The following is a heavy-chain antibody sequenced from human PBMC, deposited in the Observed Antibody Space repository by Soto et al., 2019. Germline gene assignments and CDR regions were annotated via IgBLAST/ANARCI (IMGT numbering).Heavy chain of an antibody. J-gene: IGHJ4*02. Sequence: PGGSLRLSWAASGFTISDAWMSWVRQAPGKGLEWVGRIKSKTDGGTTDYAAPVKGRFTISRDDSKNTLYLQMNSLKTEDTAVYYCTTVRGPGDDYGDYVELDYWGQGTLVTVSS. CDR1: GFTISDAW. V-gene: IGHV3-15*01. CDR3: TTVRGPGDDYGDYVELDY. D-gene: IGHD4-17*01. CDR2: IKSKTDGGTT.